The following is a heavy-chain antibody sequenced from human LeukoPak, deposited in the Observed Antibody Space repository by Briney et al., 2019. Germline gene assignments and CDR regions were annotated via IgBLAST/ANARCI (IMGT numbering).Heavy chain of an antibody. V-gene: IGHV4-61*03. D-gene: IGHD3-16*01. Sequence: SETLSLTCTVSGGSVSSGSYFWSWIRQPPGKGLEWIGYVYYSGSTNYNPSLKSRVAISVDTYKNHFSLKLSSVTAADTAVYYCARDLGNWFDPWGQGTLVTVSS. J-gene: IGHJ5*02. CDR1: GGSVSSGSYF. CDR2: VYYSGST. CDR3: ARDLGNWFDP.